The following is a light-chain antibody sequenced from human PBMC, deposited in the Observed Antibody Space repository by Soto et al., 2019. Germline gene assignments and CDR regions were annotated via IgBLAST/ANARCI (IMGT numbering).Light chain of an antibody. CDR1: SSDVGTHGY. CDR3: LCYAGGNNSV. V-gene: IGLV2-8*01. CDR2: DVT. J-gene: IGLJ2*01. Sequence: QSALTQPPSASGSPGQSVTISCTGTSSDVGTHGYVSWYQQHAGKAPKLMIYDVTKRPSGVPDRFSGSKSANTASLTVSGLQAEDEADYYCLCYAGGNNSVFGGGTKVTVL.